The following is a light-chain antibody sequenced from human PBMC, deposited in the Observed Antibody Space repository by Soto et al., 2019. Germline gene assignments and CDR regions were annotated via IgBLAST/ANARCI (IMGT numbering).Light chain of an antibody. V-gene: IGKV1-5*03. CDR3: QHYNSYSEA. CDR2: KAS. J-gene: IGKJ1*01. CDR1: QTISSW. Sequence: DIQRPQSPSTLSASVGDRVTITCLASQTISSWLAWYQQKPGKAPKLLIYKASTLKSGVPSRFSGSGSGTEFTLTISSLQPDDFATYYCQHYNSYSEAFGQGTKVAI.